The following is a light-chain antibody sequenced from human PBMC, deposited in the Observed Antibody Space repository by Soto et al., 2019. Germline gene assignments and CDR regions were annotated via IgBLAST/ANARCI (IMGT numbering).Light chain of an antibody. CDR2: NAS. V-gene: IGKV3-11*01. Sequence: EIVLTQSPGTLSLSPGDRATLSCRASQGISRYLAWFQQKPGQPPRLLIYNASTRSTGSPGRFSGSGSGTDFTLPSISLEPEDFAVYYCHQRSNWPLTFGPGTKVEI. J-gene: IGKJ3*01. CDR1: QGISRY. CDR3: HQRSNWPLT.